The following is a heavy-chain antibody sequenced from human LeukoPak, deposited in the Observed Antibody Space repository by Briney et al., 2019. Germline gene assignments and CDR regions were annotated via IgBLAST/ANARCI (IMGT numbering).Heavy chain of an antibody. CDR1: GFTFSSYA. J-gene: IGHJ6*03. D-gene: IGHD6-19*01. CDR2: ISGSGGST. CDR3: AKILAVADLSGYYYMDV. V-gene: IGHV3-23*01. Sequence: PGGSLRLSCAASGFTFSSYAMSWVRQAPGKGLEWVSAISGSGGSTYYADSVKGRFTISRDNSKNTLYLQMNSLRAEDTAVYYCAKILAVADLSGYYYMDVWGKGTTVTVSS.